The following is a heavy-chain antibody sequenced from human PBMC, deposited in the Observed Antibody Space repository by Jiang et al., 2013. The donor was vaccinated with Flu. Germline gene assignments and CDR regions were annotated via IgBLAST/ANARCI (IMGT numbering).Heavy chain of an antibody. J-gene: IGHJ4*02. Sequence: GSGLVKPSETLSLTCTVSGGSINTSRYYWGWVRQPPGKVLEWIGSMYHDGTTHYSPSLRSRATIAMDTSKNQFSLRLNSVTAADTAVYFCARHGSYDYTWGRYYFDYWGQGSLVAV. CDR1: GGSINTSRYY. D-gene: IGHD3-16*01. CDR3: ARHGSYDYTWGRYYFDY. V-gene: IGHV4-39*01. CDR2: MYHDGTT.